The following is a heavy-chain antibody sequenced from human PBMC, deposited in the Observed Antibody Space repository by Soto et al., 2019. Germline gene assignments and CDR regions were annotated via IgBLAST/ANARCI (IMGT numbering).Heavy chain of an antibody. V-gene: IGHV4-59*01. J-gene: IGHJ6*02. CDR2: IYYSGST. CDR1: GGSISRYY. D-gene: IGHD2-15*01. Sequence: QVQLQESGPGLVKPSETLSLTCTVSGGSISRYYWSWIRQPPGKGLEWIGYIYYSGSTNYNPSLKSRVTISVDTSKNQLSQKLSSVTAADKAVYYCARGHMVPTLCYGMDVWGQGTTVTVSS. CDR3: ARGHMVPTLCYGMDV.